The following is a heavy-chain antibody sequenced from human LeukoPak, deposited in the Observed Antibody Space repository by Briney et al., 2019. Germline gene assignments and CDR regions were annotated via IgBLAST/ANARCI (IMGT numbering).Heavy chain of an antibody. J-gene: IGHJ4*02. Sequence: GGSLSLSCVASDFTFSRYWMHWVRQAPGKGLVWVSRINGDGSSINYADSVKGRFTISRDNAKNTLTLQMNSLRVEDTAVYYCARDLYSLDYWGQGTLVTVSS. D-gene: IGHD4-11*01. CDR2: INGDGSSI. CDR3: ARDLYSLDY. CDR1: DFTFSRYW. V-gene: IGHV3-74*01.